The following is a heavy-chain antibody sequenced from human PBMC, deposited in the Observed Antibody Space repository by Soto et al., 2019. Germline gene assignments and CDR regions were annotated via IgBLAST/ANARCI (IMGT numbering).Heavy chain of an antibody. V-gene: IGHV4-59*13. J-gene: IGHJ5*02. CDR2: TYYTGST. CDR1: GGSFSTNY. CDR3: ATDSAGRGPFDP. D-gene: IGHD3-10*01. Sequence: SETLSLTCTISGGSFSTNYWSWIRQAPGKGLEWIGYTYYTGSTKYNPSLKSRASISVDTSKNQFSLTLNSAAAADTAVYYCATDSAGRGPFDPWGPGILVTVSS.